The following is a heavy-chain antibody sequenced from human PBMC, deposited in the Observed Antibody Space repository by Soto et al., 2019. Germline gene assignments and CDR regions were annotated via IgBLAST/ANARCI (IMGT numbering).Heavy chain of an antibody. Sequence: PSETLSLTCTVSGGSIGSYYWRWIRQPPGKGLEWIGYIYYSGSTNYNPSLKSRVTISVDTSKNQFSLKLSSVTAADTAVYYCARGGLNSTYYFDYWGQGTLVTVSS. CDR2: IYYSGST. J-gene: IGHJ4*02. D-gene: IGHD1-20*01. CDR1: GGSIGSYY. CDR3: ARGGLNSTYYFDY. V-gene: IGHV4-59*01.